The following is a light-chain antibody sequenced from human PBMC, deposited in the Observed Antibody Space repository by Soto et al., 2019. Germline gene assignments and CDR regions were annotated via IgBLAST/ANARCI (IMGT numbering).Light chain of an antibody. Sequence: QSVLTQAPSASGTPGQRVTISCSGSSSNIGSHAVNWYQQLPGTAPQLLIYTNNQRPSGVPDRFSGSKSGTSASLAISGLQSEDEADYYCAAWDDSLNGYVFRTGTKLTVL. CDR3: AAWDDSLNGYV. CDR2: TNN. J-gene: IGLJ1*01. V-gene: IGLV1-44*01. CDR1: SSNIGSHA.